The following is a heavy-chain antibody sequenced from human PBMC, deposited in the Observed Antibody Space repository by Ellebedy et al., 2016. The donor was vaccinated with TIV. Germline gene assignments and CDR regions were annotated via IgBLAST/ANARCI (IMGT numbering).Heavy chain of an antibody. Sequence: AASVKVSCKASGYTFTSYYMHWVRQAPGQGLEWMGIINPSGGSTSYAQKFQGRVTMTRDTSTSTVYMELSSLRSEDTAVYYCARDPLLAYCGGDCYPGAFDIWGQGTMVTVSS. V-gene: IGHV1-46*01. CDR2: INPSGGST. CDR1: GYTFTSYY. J-gene: IGHJ3*02. CDR3: ARDPLLAYCGGDCYPGAFDI. D-gene: IGHD2-21*02.